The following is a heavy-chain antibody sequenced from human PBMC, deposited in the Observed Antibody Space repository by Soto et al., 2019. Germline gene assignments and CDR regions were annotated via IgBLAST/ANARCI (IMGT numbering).Heavy chain of an antibody. CDR1: GGTFSSYA. CDR3: ARNFRFLEWPYYYGMDV. J-gene: IGHJ6*02. CDR2: IIPIFGTA. D-gene: IGHD3-3*01. V-gene: IGHV1-69*13. Sequence: GASVKVSCKASGGTFSSYAISWVRQAPGQGLEWMGGIIPIFGTANYAQKFQGRVTITADESTSTAYMELSSLRSEDTAVYYCARNFRFLEWPYYYGMDVWGQGTTVTVSS.